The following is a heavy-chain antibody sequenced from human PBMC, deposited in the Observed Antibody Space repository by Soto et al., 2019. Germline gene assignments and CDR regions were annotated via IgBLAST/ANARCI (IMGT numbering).Heavy chain of an antibody. CDR3: ARGWFRPDG. Sequence: EVQLVESGGGLVQPGWSLRLSCAASEFTFSGRSVHWVRQAPGKGLVWVSGIDKVGTDSTYADSVKGRFTSSRDNAKNTVYLQMNSLRVEDTAVSYCARGWFRPDGWGTGTTVTVSS. CDR2: IDKVGTDS. CDR1: EFTFSGRS. V-gene: IGHV3-74*01. D-gene: IGHD3-10*01. J-gene: IGHJ6*03.